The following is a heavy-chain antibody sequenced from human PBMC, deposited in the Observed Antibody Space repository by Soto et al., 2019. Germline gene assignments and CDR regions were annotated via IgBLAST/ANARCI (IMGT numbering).Heavy chain of an antibody. CDR3: ARGRGGTYDAFDI. CDR2: IYYSGTT. J-gene: IGHJ3*02. CDR1: AGSISTYF. D-gene: IGHD1-26*01. V-gene: IGHV4-59*01. Sequence: SETLSLTCTVSAGSISTYFWSWIRQPPGNGLEWIGYIYYSGTTNYNPSLKSRVTILLDTSKNQFSLRLSSVTAADTAVYYCARGRGGTYDAFDIWGQGTLVTVSS.